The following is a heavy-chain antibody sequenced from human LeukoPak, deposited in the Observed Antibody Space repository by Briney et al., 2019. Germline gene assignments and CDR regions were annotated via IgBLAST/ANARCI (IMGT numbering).Heavy chain of an antibody. CDR1: GFTFSDYY. Sequence: PGGSLRLSCAASGFTFSDYYMDWVRQAPGKGLEWVGRIQNKGNSHIANYAASVKGRFIMSRDDSKNSLFLQMNSLRTEDTALYYCTRDASTSLFNWGQGTLVTVSS. J-gene: IGHJ1*01. D-gene: IGHD2/OR15-2a*01. CDR2: IQNKGNSHIA. CDR3: TRDASTSLFN. V-gene: IGHV3-72*01.